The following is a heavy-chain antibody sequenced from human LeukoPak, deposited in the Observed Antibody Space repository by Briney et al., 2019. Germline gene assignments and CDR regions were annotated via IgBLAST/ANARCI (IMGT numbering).Heavy chain of an antibody. CDR3: ARRSITMIVGFDY. CDR2: ISSSSSTI. Sequence: GGSLRLSCAASGFTFSSYSMNWVRQAPGKRLEWVSYISSSSSTIYYADSVKGRFTISRDNAKNSLYLQMNSLRAEDTAVYYCARRSITMIVGFDYWGQGTLVTVSS. J-gene: IGHJ4*02. V-gene: IGHV3-48*04. D-gene: IGHD3-22*01. CDR1: GFTFSSYS.